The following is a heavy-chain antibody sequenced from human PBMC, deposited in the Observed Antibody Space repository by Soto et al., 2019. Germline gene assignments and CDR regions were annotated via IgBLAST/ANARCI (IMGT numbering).Heavy chain of an antibody. CDR2: IHPAGQPI. CDR1: GFTFSSSE. CDR3: ARGGSS. Sequence: EVQLVEAGGGLVQPGGSLRLSCVASGFTFSSSEMYWIRQAPGKGLEWVSYIHPAGQPIFYADSVKGRFTISRDNAKNSLYLQMNSLIAEDTAVYYCARGGSSWGQGTMVTASS. V-gene: IGHV3-48*03. J-gene: IGHJ3*01. D-gene: IGHD2-2*01.